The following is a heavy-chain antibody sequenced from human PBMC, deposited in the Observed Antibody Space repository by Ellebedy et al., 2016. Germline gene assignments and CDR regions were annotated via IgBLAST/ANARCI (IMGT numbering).Heavy chain of an antibody. CDR3: ARFRGGGGSSYFDH. CDR1: GGSMNIKY. J-gene: IGHJ4*02. Sequence: GSLRLXXGVVGGSMNIKYWSWVRQAPGRGLEWLGYIYYTGDTRYNPSVESRVTISGDTSKNQFSLKLSSVTAADTAVYYCARFRGGGGSSYFDHWGQGTLVTVSS. CDR2: IYYTGDT. V-gene: IGHV4-59*01. D-gene: IGHD2-15*01.